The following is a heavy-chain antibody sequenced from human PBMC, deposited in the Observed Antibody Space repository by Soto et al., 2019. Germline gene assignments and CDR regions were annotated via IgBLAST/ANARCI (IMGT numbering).Heavy chain of an antibody. D-gene: IGHD2-2*01. V-gene: IGHV3-23*01. CDR2: ISGSGGST. CDR3: AKAKVVLPAAMLDY. CDR1: GCTFSSYA. J-gene: IGHJ4*02. Sequence: EVQLLESGGGLVQPGGSLRLSCAASGCTFSSYAMSWVRQAPGKGLEWVSAISGSGGSTYYADSVKGRFTISRDNSKNTLYLQMNSLRAEHTAVYYCAKAKVVLPAAMLDYWGQGTLVTVSS.